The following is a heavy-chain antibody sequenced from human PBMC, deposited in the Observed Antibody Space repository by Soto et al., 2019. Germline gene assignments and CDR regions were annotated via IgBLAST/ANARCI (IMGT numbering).Heavy chain of an antibody. CDR2: ISYDGSNK. Sequence: QVQLVESGGGVVQPGRSLRLSCAASGFTFSSYAMHWVRQAPGKGLEWVAVISYDGSNKYYADSVKGRFTISRDNSKNTLYLQMNSLRAEDTAVYYCARDSYYYDSSGHNDYWGQGTLVTVSS. J-gene: IGHJ4*02. CDR3: ARDSYYYDSSGHNDY. CDR1: GFTFSSYA. D-gene: IGHD3-22*01. V-gene: IGHV3-30-3*01.